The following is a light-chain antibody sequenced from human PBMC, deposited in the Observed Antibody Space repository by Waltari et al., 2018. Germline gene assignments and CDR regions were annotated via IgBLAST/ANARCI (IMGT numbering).Light chain of an antibody. J-gene: IGKJ4*01. Sequence: DIQMTQSPSAMSASVGDRVTITCRASQGISNYLAWFQQKAGKVPKRLIYTASRLQSGFPSRFIGLGSRTEFTLTISSLHPEDFATYYCLQHNSYPLTFGRGTKVEIK. CDR1: QGISNY. CDR2: TAS. V-gene: IGKV1-17*03. CDR3: LQHNSYPLT.